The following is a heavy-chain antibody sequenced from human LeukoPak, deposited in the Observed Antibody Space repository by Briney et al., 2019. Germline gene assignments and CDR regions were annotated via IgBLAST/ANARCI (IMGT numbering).Heavy chain of an antibody. CDR3: ARDPNWGSGY. J-gene: IGHJ4*02. CDR1: GFTLSNYV. D-gene: IGHD7-27*01. Sequence: GGSLRLSCAASGFTLSNYVMIWVRQAPGKGLEWVSIIGTSGGDIHYADSVKGRFSISRDNSKNTLSLQMNSLRVDDTAVYYCARDPNWGSGYWGQGTLVTVSS. V-gene: IGHV3-23*01. CDR2: IGTSGGDI.